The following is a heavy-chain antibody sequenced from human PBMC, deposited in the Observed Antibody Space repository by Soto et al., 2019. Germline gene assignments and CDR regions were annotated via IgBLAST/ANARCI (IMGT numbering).Heavy chain of an antibody. Sequence: ASVKVSCKASGYNFMPYGVNWVRQAPGQGLEWMGWISPWKGNTNYAQSFQGRVTMTTDTSTSTAYMELRSLTSDDTAMYYCARRSIKFGVVIIGFDAFDIWGQGTMVTVSS. J-gene: IGHJ3*02. CDR1: GYNFMPYG. CDR2: ISPWKGNT. D-gene: IGHD3-3*01. CDR3: ARRSIKFGVVIIGFDAFDI. V-gene: IGHV1-18*04.